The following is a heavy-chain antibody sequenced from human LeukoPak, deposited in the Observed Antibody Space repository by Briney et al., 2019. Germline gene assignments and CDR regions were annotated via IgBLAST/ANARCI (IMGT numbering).Heavy chain of an antibody. CDR2: IKQDGSEK. Sequence: GGSLRLSCAASGFTFSNSWMSWVRQAPGKGLEWVANIKQDGSEKYYVDSVKGRFTISRDNAKNSLYLQMNSLRAEDTAVYYCARRTDYFDYWGQGTLVTVSS. CDR3: ARRTDYFDY. J-gene: IGHJ4*02. CDR1: GFTFSNSW. V-gene: IGHV3-7*05.